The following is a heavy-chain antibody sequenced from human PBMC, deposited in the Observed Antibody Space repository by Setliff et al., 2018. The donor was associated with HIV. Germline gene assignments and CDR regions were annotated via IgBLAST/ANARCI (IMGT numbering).Heavy chain of an antibody. J-gene: IGHJ4*02. CDR1: GGAFSSYA. CDR3: ARSPGDYLFDY. D-gene: IGHD4-17*01. Sequence: SVKVSCKASGGAFSSYALSWVRQAPGQGLEWMGGIIPIFGTANYAQKFQGRVTITRDASASTAYMELSSLRSEDTAVYYCARSPGDYLFDYWGQGTLVTVSS. V-gene: IGHV1-69*05. CDR2: IIPIFGTA.